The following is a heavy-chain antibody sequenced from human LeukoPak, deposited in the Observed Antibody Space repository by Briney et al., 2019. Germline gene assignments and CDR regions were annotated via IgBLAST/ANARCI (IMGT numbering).Heavy chain of an antibody. D-gene: IGHD5-24*01. V-gene: IGHV3-23*01. CDR2: ISGSGGST. CDR3: ARVDRDGYNYVDY. J-gene: IGHJ4*02. CDR1: GFTFSSYG. Sequence: GSLRLSCAASGFTFSSYGMSWVRQSPGKGLECVSAISGSGGSTYYADSVKGRFTISRDNAKNSLYLQMNSLRAEDTAVYYCARVDRDGYNYVDYWGQGTLVTVSS.